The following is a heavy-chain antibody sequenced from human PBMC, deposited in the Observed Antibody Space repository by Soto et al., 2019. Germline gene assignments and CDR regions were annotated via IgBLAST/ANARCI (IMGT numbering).Heavy chain of an antibody. D-gene: IGHD2-2*02. CDR1: GGTFSSYA. J-gene: IGHJ4*02. Sequence: QVQLVQSGAEVKKPGSSVKVSCKASGGTFSSYAISWVRQAPGQGLEWMGGIIPIFGTANYAQKFQGRVTITADKSTSTAYMELSSLRSEDTAVYYCAMVGYCSSTSCYTHIIDYWGQGTLVTVSS. V-gene: IGHV1-69*06. CDR3: AMVGYCSSTSCYTHIIDY. CDR2: IIPIFGTA.